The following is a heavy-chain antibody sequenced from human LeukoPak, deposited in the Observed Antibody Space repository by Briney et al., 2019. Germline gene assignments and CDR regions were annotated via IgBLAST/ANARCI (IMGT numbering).Heavy chain of an antibody. CDR2: ISSSSSYI. Sequence: GGSLRLSCAASGFTFSSYSMNWVRQAPGKGLEWVSSISSSSSYIYYADSVKGRFTVSRDNAKNSLYLQMNSLRAEDTAVYYCARGHCSSTSCYLDYFDYWGERTLVTVSS. CDR1: GFTFSSYS. J-gene: IGHJ4*02. D-gene: IGHD2-2*01. CDR3: ARGHCSSTSCYLDYFDY. V-gene: IGHV3-21*01.